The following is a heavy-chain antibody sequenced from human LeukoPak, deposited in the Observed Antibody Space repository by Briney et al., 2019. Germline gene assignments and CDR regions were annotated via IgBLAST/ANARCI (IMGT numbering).Heavy chain of an antibody. CDR2: IKEDGSET. V-gene: IGHV3-7*01. J-gene: IGHJ6*02. Sequence: GGSLRLSCAASGFTFSSYSMNWVRQAPGKGLEWVANIKEDGSETYYVDFVKGRFTISRDNANNSLYLQMNSLRAEDTAVYYCARDFTPLIQLWPRSLDYNYGMDVWGQGTTVTVSS. D-gene: IGHD5-18*01. CDR3: ARDFTPLIQLWPRSLDYNYGMDV. CDR1: GFTFSSYS.